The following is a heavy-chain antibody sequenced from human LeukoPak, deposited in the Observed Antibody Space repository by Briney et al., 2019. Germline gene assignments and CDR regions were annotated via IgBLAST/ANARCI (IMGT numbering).Heavy chain of an antibody. CDR3: ARRPGFRGYFDY. CDR1: GGPISSSSYY. V-gene: IGHV4-39*01. J-gene: IGHJ4*02. D-gene: IGHD2-15*01. Sequence: SETLSLTCTVSGGPISSSSYYWGWIRQPPGKGLEWIGSIYYSGSTYYNPSLKSRVTISVDTSKNQFSLKLSSVTAADTAVYYCARRPGFRGYFDYWGQGTLVTVSS. CDR2: IYYSGST.